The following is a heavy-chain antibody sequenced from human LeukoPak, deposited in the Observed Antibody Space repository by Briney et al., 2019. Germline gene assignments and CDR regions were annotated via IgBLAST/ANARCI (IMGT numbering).Heavy chain of an antibody. D-gene: IGHD6-13*01. J-gene: IGHJ3*02. Sequence: ASVKVSCKASGGTFSTYAISWVRQAPGQGLEWMGWMNPNSGNTGYAQKFQGRVTMTRNTSISTAYMELSSLRAEDTAVYYCARCSSSWYEGEAFDIWGQGTMVTVSS. CDR2: MNPNSGNT. CDR3: ARCSSSWYEGEAFDI. CDR1: GGTFSTYA. V-gene: IGHV1-8*02.